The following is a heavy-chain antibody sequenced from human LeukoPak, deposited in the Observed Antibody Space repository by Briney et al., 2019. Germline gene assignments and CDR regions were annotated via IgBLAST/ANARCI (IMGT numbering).Heavy chain of an antibody. CDR3: ARDGNFDF. CDR2: INPNNGDT. V-gene: IGHV1-2*02. CDR1: GYTFTGYY. J-gene: IGHJ4*02. Sequence: ASVKVSCKASGYTFTGYYMHWVRQAPGQGLEWMGWINPNNGDTNYAQKFRGRVNMTGDTSINTAYLDLSGLRSDDTAIYYCARDGNFDFWGQGTLVTVSS.